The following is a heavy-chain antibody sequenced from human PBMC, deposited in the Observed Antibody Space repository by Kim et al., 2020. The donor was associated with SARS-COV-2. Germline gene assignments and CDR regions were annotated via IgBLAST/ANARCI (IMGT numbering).Heavy chain of an antibody. D-gene: IGHD3-10*01. J-gene: IGHJ4*02. CDR3: AKHLGATKQAFDY. Sequence: SADSWKGRLTHSRDSSKKGLFLQMSSLSAEDTAVYYCAKHLGATKQAFDYWGQGTLVSVSS. V-gene: IGHV3-23*01.